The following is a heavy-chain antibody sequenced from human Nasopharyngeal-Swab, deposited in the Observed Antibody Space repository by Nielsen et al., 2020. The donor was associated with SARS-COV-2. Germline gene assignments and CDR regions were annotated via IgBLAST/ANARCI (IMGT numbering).Heavy chain of an antibody. J-gene: IGHJ3*02. Sequence: ASVKVSCKASGYTFTGYYMHWVRQAPGQGLEWMGRINPNSGGTNYAQKFQGRVTMTRDTSISTAYVELSRLRSDDTAVYYCARVIVVSGRGAFDIWGQGTMVTVSS. CDR1: GYTFTGYY. CDR3: ARVIVVSGRGAFDI. V-gene: IGHV1-2*06. D-gene: IGHD1-26*01. CDR2: INPNSGGT.